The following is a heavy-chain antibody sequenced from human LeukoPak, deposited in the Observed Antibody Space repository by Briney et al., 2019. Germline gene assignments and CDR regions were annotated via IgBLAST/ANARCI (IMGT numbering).Heavy chain of an antibody. D-gene: IGHD5-24*01. Sequence: SETLSLTCAVYGGSFSGYYWSWIRQPPGKGLGWIGEINHSGSTNYNPSLKSRVTISVDTSKNQFSLKLSSVTAADTAVYYCARAREWLQSFDYWGQGTLVTVSS. CDR1: GGSFSGYY. CDR3: ARAREWLQSFDY. CDR2: INHSGST. V-gene: IGHV4-34*01. J-gene: IGHJ4*02.